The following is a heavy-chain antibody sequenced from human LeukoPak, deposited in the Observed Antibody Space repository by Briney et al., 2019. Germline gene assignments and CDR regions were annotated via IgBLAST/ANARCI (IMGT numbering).Heavy chain of an antibody. CDR2: INPNSGGT. V-gene: IGHV1-2*02. D-gene: IGHD2-21*01. CDR3: ARADRLDGGPYLIGP. J-gene: IGHJ5*02. Sequence: ASVKVSCKTSGYSFTDYYMHWVRQAPGQGLEWMGWINPNSGGTSSAQKLQGRVTMTRDTSITTVYMEVSWLTSDDTAIYYCARADRLDGGPYLIGPWGQGTLVTVSS. CDR1: GYSFTDYY.